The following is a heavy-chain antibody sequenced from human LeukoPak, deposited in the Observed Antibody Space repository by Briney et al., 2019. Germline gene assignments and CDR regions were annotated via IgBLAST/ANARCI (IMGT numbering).Heavy chain of an antibody. CDR1: GFTFSSYA. V-gene: IGHV3-30*04. Sequence: PGGSLRLSCAASGFTFSSYAMHWVRQAPGKGLEWVAVISYDGSNKYYADSVKGRFTISRDNSKNTLYLQMNSLRAEDTAVYYCARPDVSWIQLWGPFDYWGQGTLVTVSS. J-gene: IGHJ4*02. CDR2: ISYDGSNK. D-gene: IGHD5-18*01. CDR3: ARPDVSWIQLWGPFDY.